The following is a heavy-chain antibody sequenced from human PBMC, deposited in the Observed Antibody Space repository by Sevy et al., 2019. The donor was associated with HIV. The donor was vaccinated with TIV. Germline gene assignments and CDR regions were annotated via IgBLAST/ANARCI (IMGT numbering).Heavy chain of an antibody. Sequence: GGSLRLSCAVSGFTISSNYMTWVRQAPGKGLEWVSVIFSGGSTYYADSVKDRFTISRDNSRNTLSLQKNSLRAEDTAVYYCARGMILEGSWCGMDVWGQGTTVTVSS. CDR2: IFSGGST. J-gene: IGHJ6*02. V-gene: IGHV3-53*01. CDR1: GFTISSNY. CDR3: ARGMILEGSWCGMDV. D-gene: IGHD3-3*01.